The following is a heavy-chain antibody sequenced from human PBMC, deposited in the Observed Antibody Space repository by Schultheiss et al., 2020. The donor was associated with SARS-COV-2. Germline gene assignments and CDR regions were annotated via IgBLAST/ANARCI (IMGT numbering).Heavy chain of an antibody. CDR3: AKDARDGAMDY. CDR2: ISGTSSNT. Sequence: GSLRLSCAASGFMFSRSAMSWVRQAPGKGLEWVSSISGTSSNTYYADPVKGRFTTSRDNSKNTLYLQMSSLRAEDTAVYYCAKDARDGAMDYWGQGTLVTVSS. J-gene: IGHJ4*02. V-gene: IGHV3-23*01. D-gene: IGHD1-26*01. CDR1: GFMFSRSA.